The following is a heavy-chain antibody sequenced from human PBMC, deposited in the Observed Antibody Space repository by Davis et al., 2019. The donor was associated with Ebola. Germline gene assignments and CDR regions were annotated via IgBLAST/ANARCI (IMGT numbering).Heavy chain of an antibody. CDR1: GFTFSSYA. Sequence: GESLKISCAASGFTFSSYAMSWVRQAPGKGLEWVSAISGSGGSTYYADSVKGRFTVSRDNAKNSLYLQMNSLRAEDTAVYYCANPIFGVVMLDYWGQGTLVTVSS. CDR3: ANPIFGVVMLDY. V-gene: IGHV3-23*01. D-gene: IGHD3-3*01. J-gene: IGHJ4*02. CDR2: ISGSGGST.